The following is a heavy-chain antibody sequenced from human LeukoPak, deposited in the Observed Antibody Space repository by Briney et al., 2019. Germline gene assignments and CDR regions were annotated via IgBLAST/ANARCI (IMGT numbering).Heavy chain of an antibody. D-gene: IGHD3-16*01. Sequence: GGSLRLSCAASGFTFSTYSMTWVRQAPGKGLEWVSSISSGGSNIYYANSMKGRFTISRDNSKNTLYLQMNSLRAEDTAVYYCAKDRKGELAAGLFDYWGQGTLVTVSS. J-gene: IGHJ4*02. CDR1: GFTFSTYS. CDR3: AKDRKGELAAGLFDY. CDR2: ISSGGSNI. V-gene: IGHV3-21*04.